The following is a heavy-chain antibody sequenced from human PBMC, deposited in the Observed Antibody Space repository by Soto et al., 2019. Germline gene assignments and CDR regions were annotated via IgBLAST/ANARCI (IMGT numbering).Heavy chain of an antibody. V-gene: IGHV1-2*02. CDR1: GYTFTGYY. D-gene: IGHD3-3*01. CDR2: INPNSGGT. Sequence: ASVNVSCNASGYTFTGYYMHWVRQAPGQGLEWMGWINPNSGGTNYAQKFQGRVTMTRDTSISTAYMELSRLRSDDTAVYYCARQTQTYYDFWSGYYPPDYWGQGTLVTVSS. J-gene: IGHJ4*02. CDR3: ARQTQTYYDFWSGYYPPDY.